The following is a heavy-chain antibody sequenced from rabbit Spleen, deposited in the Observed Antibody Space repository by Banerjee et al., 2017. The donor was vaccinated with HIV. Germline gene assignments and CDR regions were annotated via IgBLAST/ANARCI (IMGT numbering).Heavy chain of an antibody. J-gene: IGHJ6*01. V-gene: IGHV1S47*01. D-gene: IGHD1-1*01. Sequence: EQLTETGGGLVQPGGSLTLSCKASGIDFTNYYITWVRQAPGKGLEWIGYIDPVFGITYYANWVNGRFSISRENAQNTVTLQMTRLTAADTATYFCARDTSSSFSSYGMDLWGQGTLVTVS. CDR2: IDPVFGIT. CDR3: ARDTSSSFSSYGMDL. CDR1: GIDFTNYY.